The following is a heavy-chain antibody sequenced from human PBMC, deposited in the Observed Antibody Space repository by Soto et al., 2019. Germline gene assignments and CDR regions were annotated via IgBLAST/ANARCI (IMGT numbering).Heavy chain of an antibody. CDR2: IYYSGST. Sequence: PSETLSLTCTVSGGSISSGGYYWSWIRQHPGKGLEWIGYIYYSGSTYYNPSLKSRVTISVDTSKNQFSLKLSSVTAADTAVYYCAREDTAMVSLDYWGQGTLVTVSS. CDR3: AREDTAMVSLDY. V-gene: IGHV4-31*03. CDR1: GGSISSGGYY. D-gene: IGHD5-18*01. J-gene: IGHJ4*02.